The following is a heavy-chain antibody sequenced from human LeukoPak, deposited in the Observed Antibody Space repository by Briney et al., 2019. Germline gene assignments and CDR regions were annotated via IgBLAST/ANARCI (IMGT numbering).Heavy chain of an antibody. CDR3: ARGSSSWSFGEY. D-gene: IGHD6-13*01. CDR2: IYTSGST. V-gene: IGHV4-4*07. CDR1: GGSISSYY. Sequence: SETLSLTCTVSGGSISSYYWSWIRQPAGKGREWIGRIYTSGSTNYNPSLKSRVTISVDKSKNQFSLKLSSVTAADTAVYYCARGSSSWSFGEYWGQGTLVTVSS. J-gene: IGHJ4*02.